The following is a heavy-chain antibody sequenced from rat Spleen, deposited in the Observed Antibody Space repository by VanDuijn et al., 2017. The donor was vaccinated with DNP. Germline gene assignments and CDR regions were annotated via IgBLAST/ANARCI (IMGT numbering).Heavy chain of an antibody. D-gene: IGHD1-1*01. CDR2: ISFDGRST. J-gene: IGHJ2*01. V-gene: IGHV5-7*01. CDR3: ARQRWYYSGEGMDY. CDR1: GFTFSDHN. Sequence: EVQLVESGGGLVQPGRSLKLSCVASGFTFSDHNMAWVRQAPKKGLEWVATISFDGRSTYYRDSVRGRVTISRENAKNILYLQMDSLRSEDTATYYCARQRWYYSGEGMDYWGQGVMVTVSS.